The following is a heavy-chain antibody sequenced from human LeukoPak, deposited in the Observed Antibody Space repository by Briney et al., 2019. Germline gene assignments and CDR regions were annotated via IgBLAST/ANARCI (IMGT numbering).Heavy chain of an antibody. CDR1: GGSISSSNW. Sequence: SETLSLTCSVSGGSISSSNWWSWVRQPPGKGLEWIGEIIHTGSTNYNPSLKSRVTISVGTSKNQFSLKLSSVTAADTAVYYCARVRGYSYGSFDYWGQGTLVTVSS. CDR3: ARVRGYSYGSFDY. J-gene: IGHJ4*02. CDR2: IIHTGST. D-gene: IGHD5-18*01. V-gene: IGHV4-4*02.